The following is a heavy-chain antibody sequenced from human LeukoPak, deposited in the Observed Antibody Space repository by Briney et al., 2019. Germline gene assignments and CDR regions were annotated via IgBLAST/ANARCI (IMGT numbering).Heavy chain of an antibody. CDR1: GFTFSSYA. V-gene: IGHV3-23*01. D-gene: IGHD2-2*02. J-gene: IGHJ4*02. CDR2: ISGSGGST. CDR3: AKDREVVPAAIPFDY. Sequence: GGSLRLSCAASGFTFSSYAMSWVRQAPGKRLEWVSAISGSGGSTYYADSVKGRFTISRDNSKNTLYLQMNSLRAEDTAVYYCAKDREVVPAAIPFDYWGQGTLVTVSS.